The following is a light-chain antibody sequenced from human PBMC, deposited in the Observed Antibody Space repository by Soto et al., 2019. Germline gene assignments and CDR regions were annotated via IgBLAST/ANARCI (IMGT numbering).Light chain of an antibody. J-gene: IGKJ1*01. CDR2: KAS. CDR1: QTISSW. V-gene: IGKV1-5*03. Sequence: DIQMTQSPSTLSASVGDRATITCRASQTISSWLAWYQQKPGRAPKLLIYKASTLESEVPSRFSGSGSGTEFTLTISSLQPDDFATYYCQQYNRSPWTLGQGTKVEIK. CDR3: QQYNRSPWT.